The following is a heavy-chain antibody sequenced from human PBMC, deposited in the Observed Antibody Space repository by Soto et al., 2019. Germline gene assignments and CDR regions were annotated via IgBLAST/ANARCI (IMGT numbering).Heavy chain of an antibody. CDR1: GYSFSSHA. Sequence: QVQLEQSGSEVKKSGSSVKVSCKASGYSFSSHAITWVRQAPGQGLEWMGWIIPVFGTPSYAQKFQGRVKISADKSTNTASLELRSRRSEDTAVYYCARGGALSTSWYWGDGLDSWGQGTQVTVSS. V-gene: IGHV1-69*06. J-gene: IGHJ4*02. D-gene: IGHD6-13*01. CDR3: ARGGALSTSWYWGDGLDS. CDR2: IIPVFGTP.